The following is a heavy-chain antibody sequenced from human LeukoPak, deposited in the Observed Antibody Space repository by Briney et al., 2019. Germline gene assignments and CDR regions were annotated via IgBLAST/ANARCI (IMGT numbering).Heavy chain of an antibody. Sequence: GASVKVSCKASGGTFSSYDISWVRQAPGQGLEWMGGIIPIFGTANYAQKFQGRVTMTRDTSISTAYMELSRLRSDDTAVYYCARARAIAAAGSPTLFDPWGQGTLVTVSS. V-gene: IGHV1-69*05. CDR2: IIPIFGTA. CDR3: ARARAIAAAGSPTLFDP. D-gene: IGHD6-13*01. J-gene: IGHJ5*02. CDR1: GGTFSSYD.